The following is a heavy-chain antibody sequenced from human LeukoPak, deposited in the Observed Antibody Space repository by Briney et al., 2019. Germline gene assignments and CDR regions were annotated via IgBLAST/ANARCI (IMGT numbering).Heavy chain of an antibody. CDR1: GFTFSNAW. J-gene: IGHJ4*02. CDR3: TTARRYYGSGSYYDFDY. V-gene: IGHV3-15*01. CDR2: IKSKTDGGTT. Sequence: GGSLRLSCAASGFTFSNAWMSWVRQAPGKGLEWVGRIKSKTDGGTTDYAAPVKGRFTISRDDSENTLYLQMNSLKTEDTAVYYCTTARRYYGSGSYYDFDYWGQGTLVTVSS. D-gene: IGHD3-10*01.